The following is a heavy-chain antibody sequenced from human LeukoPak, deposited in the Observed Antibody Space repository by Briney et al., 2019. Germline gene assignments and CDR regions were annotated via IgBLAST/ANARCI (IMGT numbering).Heavy chain of an antibody. CDR2: IYTSGST. CDR3: ASLRDGNNYFHNYYYMDV. J-gene: IGHJ6*03. Sequence: PSETLSLTCTVSGGSISSGSYYWSWIRQPAGKGLEWIGRIYTSGSTNYNPSLKSRVTISVDTSKNQFSLKLSSVTAADTAVYYCASLRDGNNYFHNYYYMDVWGKGTTVTVSS. D-gene: IGHD2/OR15-2a*01. CDR1: GGSISSGSYY. V-gene: IGHV4-61*02.